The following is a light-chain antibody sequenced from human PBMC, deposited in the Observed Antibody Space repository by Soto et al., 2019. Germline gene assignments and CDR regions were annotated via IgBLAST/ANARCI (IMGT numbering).Light chain of an antibody. CDR1: RSNCGSNT. CDR3: AVWDDSLNGWV. J-gene: IGLJ3*02. CDR2: KNA. Sequence: QSVLTQAPSASGTPGQRVNISCSGSRSNCGSNTVNWYQQLPGTAPKLLIYKNAQRPSGVPDRLSGDKSGTSASLAIGGLQSEDEADYYCAVWDDSLNGWVFGGGTKLTVL. V-gene: IGLV1-44*01.